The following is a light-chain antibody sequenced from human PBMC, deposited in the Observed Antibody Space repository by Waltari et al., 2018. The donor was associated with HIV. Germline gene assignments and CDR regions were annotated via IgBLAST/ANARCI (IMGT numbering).Light chain of an antibody. Sequence: SYELTQPSSVSVSPGQTASITCSGDQLGNKYTYWYQQKPGQSPVLVIYQDNKRPSGIPERFSGSNSGNIATLTISGAQAMDEADYYCQAWDSTTTNVVFGGGTKMTVL. V-gene: IGLV3-1*01. J-gene: IGLJ2*01. CDR2: QDN. CDR1: QLGNKY. CDR3: QAWDSTTTNVV.